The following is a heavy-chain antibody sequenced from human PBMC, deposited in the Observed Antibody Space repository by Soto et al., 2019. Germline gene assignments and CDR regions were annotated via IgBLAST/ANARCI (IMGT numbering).Heavy chain of an antibody. D-gene: IGHD6-19*01. J-gene: IGHJ6*03. CDR2: IFSSGGP. CDR1: GGSLKTYY. V-gene: IGHV4-59*01. CDR3: ARVAGISYYNHMDV. Sequence: QVHLQESGPGLVRPSETLSLTCTVSGGSLKTYYWSWIRQPPGGGLEWIGYIFSSGGPNYNPSLRGRVTISVDTSNNRFSLKLSSVTAADTAVYYCARVAGISYYNHMDVWGKGTAVAVSS.